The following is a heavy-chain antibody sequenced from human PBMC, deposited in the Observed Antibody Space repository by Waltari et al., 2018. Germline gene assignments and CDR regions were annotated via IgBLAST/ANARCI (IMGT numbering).Heavy chain of an antibody. CDR2: INHSGST. V-gene: IGHV4-34*01. CDR1: GGSLSGYY. D-gene: IGHD1-1*01. Sequence: QVQLQQWGAGLLKPSETLSLTCAVYGGSLSGYYWSWIRQPPGKGLEWIGEINHSGSTNYNPSLKSRVTISVDTSKNQFSLKLSSVTAADTAVYYCARVNGDSDYWGQGTLVTVSS. J-gene: IGHJ4*02. CDR3: ARVNGDSDY.